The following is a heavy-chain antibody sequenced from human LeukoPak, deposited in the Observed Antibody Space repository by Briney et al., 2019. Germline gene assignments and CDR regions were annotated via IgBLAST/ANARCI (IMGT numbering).Heavy chain of an antibody. V-gene: IGHV3-48*03. CDR3: ARYPSRYCTSTSCYLVH. CDR2: ISGIGSTI. D-gene: IGHD2-2*01. Sequence: GGSLRLSCAASVFTFSSYEMNWVRQAPGKGLEWVSYISGIGSTIYYADSVKGRFTISRDNAKNSLYLQMHSLRAEDTAVYYCARYPSRYCTSTSCYLVHWGQGALVTVSS. J-gene: IGHJ5*02. CDR1: VFTFSSYE.